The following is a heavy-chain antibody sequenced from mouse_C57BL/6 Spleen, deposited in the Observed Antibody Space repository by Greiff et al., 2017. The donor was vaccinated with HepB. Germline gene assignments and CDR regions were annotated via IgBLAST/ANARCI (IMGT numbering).Heavy chain of an antibody. Sequence: EVHLVESGGGLVKPGGSLKLSCAASGFTFSDYGMHWVRQAPEKGLEWVAYISSGSSSIYYADTVEGRFTISRDNAKNTLFLQMTSLRSEDTAMYYFARSYFGSKYYFGYWGHGTTHPVSS. CDR3: ARSYFGSKYYFGY. J-gene: IGHJ2*01. D-gene: IGHD1-1*01. CDR2: ISSGSSSI. V-gene: IGHV5-17*01. CDR1: GFTFSDYG.